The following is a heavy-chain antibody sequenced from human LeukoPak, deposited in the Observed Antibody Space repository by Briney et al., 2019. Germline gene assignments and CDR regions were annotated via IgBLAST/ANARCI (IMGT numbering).Heavy chain of an antibody. J-gene: IGHJ4*02. CDR3: AREPHDRHFDY. CDR2: INPNSGGT. V-gene: IGHV1-2*04. Sequence: ASVKVSCKASGYTFTVYYMHWVRQAPGQGLEWMGWINPNSGGTNYAQKFQGWVTMTRDTSISTAYMELSRLRSDDTAVYYCAREPHDRHFDYWGQGTLVTVSS. CDR1: GYTFTVYY.